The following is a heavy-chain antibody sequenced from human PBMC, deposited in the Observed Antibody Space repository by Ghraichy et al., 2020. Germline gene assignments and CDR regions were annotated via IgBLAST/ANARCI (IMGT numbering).Heavy chain of an antibody. CDR1: GFTFSSYS. CDR2: ISSSSSYI. CDR3: ARDHVLARPYEQAHAFDI. Sequence: GGSLRLSCAASGFTFSSYSMNWVRQAPGKGLEWVSSISSSSSYIYYADSVKGRFTISRDNAKNSLYLQMNSLRAEDTAVYYCARDHVLARPYEQAHAFDIACQGTLVTVSS. J-gene: IGHJ3*02. D-gene: IGHD1/OR15-1a*01. V-gene: IGHV3-21*01.